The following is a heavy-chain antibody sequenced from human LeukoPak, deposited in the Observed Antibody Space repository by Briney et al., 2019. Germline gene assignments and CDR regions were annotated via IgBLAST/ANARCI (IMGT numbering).Heavy chain of an antibody. V-gene: IGHV1-46*01. CDR2: INPSDAFT. CDR1: GYTFTNYY. Sequence: ASVKVSCKASGYTFTNYYIHWVRQAPGQGLEWMGMINPSDAFTSYAQKFQGRVTMTRDMSPRTVHMELIRLRSEDTAVYYCATITWYSDYYFAYWGQGTPVTVSS. D-gene: IGHD4-11*01. J-gene: IGHJ4*02. CDR3: ATITWYSDYYFAY.